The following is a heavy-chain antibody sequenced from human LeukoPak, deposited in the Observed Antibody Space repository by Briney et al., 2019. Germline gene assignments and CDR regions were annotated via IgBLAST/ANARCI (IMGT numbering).Heavy chain of an antibody. V-gene: IGHV3-21*01. CDR2: ISSSSSYI. CDR3: AAGMAATNPIDY. CDR1: GFTFSSYS. D-gene: IGHD5-12*01. J-gene: IGHJ4*02. Sequence: GGSLRLSCAASGFTFSSYSMNWVRQAPGKGLEWVSSISSSSSYIYYADSVKGRFTISRDNAKNSLYLQMNSLRAEDTAVYYCAAGMAATNPIDYWGQGTLVAVSS.